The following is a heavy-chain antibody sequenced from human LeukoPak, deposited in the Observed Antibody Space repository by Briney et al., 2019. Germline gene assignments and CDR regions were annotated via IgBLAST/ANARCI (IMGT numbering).Heavy chain of an antibody. D-gene: IGHD3-16*01. V-gene: IGHV3-64D*06. CDR1: GFVFTIYT. CDR3: VKDFGRVRGTPDS. J-gene: IGHJ4*02. CDR2: ISGSGNGFSI. Sequence: PGGSLRLSCSASGFVFTIYTMYWVRQAPGKGPEYVSTISGSGNGFSIYYADSVKGRFTISRDNSKNIVYLQMNGLRSEDTAVYYCVKDFGRVRGTPDSWGQGTLVTVSP.